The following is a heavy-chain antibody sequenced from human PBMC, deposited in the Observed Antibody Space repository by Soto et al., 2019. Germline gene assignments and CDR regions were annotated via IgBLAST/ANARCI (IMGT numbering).Heavy chain of an antibody. CDR3: AKGAATTVFAVNDY. CDR1: GFTFDDYA. CDR2: ISWNSGNL. Sequence: EVQLVESGGGLVQPGRSLRLSCAASGFTFDDYAMHWVRQPPGKGLAWVSSISWNSGNLGYADSVKGRFTISRDNAKNSLYLQMNSLRGEDTALYCAKGAATTVFAVNDYWRQGTLVTVSS. D-gene: IGHD4-17*01. J-gene: IGHJ4*02. V-gene: IGHV3-9*01.